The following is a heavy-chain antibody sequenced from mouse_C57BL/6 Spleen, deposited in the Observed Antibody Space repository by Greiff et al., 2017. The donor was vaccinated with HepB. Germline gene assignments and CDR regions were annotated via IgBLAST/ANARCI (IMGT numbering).Heavy chain of an antibody. CDR1: GYTFTSYW. D-gene: IGHD2-5*01. V-gene: IGHV1-50*01. CDR3: ARESNYEGFAY. J-gene: IGHJ3*01. CDR2: IDPSDSYT. Sequence: QVQLQQPGAELVKPGASVKLSCKASGYTFTSYWMQWVKQRPGQGLEWIGEIDPSDSYTNYNQKFKGKATLTVDTSSSTAYMQLSSLTSEDSAVYYCARESNYEGFAYWGQGTLVTVSA.